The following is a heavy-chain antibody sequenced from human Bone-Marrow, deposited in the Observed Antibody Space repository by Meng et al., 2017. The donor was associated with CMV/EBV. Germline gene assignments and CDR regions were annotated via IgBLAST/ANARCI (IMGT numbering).Heavy chain of an antibody. CDR1: GFTFTSYS. CDR3: ARDVSPRSSAYFAIYYFYALDV. J-gene: IGHJ6*02. D-gene: IGHD2-21*01. Sequence: GESLKISCAASGFTFTSYSMNWVRQAPGKGLEWVSSISSSSTSIYYAHSVKGRFTISRDNAQNSLYLQMNSLRAEDTAVYYCARDVSPRSSAYFAIYYFYALDVWGQGTTVTVSS. V-gene: IGHV3-21*01. CDR2: ISSSSTSI.